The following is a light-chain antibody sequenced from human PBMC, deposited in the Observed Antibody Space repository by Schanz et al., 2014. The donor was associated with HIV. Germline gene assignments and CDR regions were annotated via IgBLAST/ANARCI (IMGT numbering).Light chain of an antibody. CDR1: QGVGTY. Sequence: IQLTQSPSSLSASVGDRVTIPCRASQGVGTYLAWYQQEPGKAPKLLIYSASTLQSGVPSRFSGSGSGTDFTLTISSLQPEDFATYYCQQLSSYPKTFGQGTKVEVK. CDR3: QQLSSYPKT. J-gene: IGKJ1*01. CDR2: SAS. V-gene: IGKV1-9*01.